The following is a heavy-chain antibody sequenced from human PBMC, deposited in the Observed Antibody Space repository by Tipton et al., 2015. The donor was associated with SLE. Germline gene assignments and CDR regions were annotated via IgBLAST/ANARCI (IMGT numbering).Heavy chain of an antibody. CDR3: ASTRENWAFDY. CDR2: IYYSGST. Sequence: TLSLTCTVPGYSISSGFYWGWIRQPPGKGLEWIGSIYYSGSTYYNPSLKSRVTISVDTSKNQFSLKLSSVTAADTAVYYCASTRENWAFDYWGQGTLVTVSS. CDR1: GYSISSGFY. D-gene: IGHD7-27*01. J-gene: IGHJ4*02. V-gene: IGHV4-38-2*02.